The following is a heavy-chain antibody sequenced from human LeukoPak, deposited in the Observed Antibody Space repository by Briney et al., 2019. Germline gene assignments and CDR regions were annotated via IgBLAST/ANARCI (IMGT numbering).Heavy chain of an antibody. CDR2: ISYSGRT. D-gene: IGHD5-24*01. V-gene: IGHV4-59*01. CDR1: GGSITNYY. CDR3: ARPGRQDAYNGHYWYFDL. Sequence: SETLSLTCTVSGGSITNYYWNWIRQPPGKDLEWIGCISYSGRTHYSSALKSRVTISVDTSKNQFSLNLRSVTAADTAVYYCARPGRQDAYNGHYWYFDLWGRGTLVTVSS. J-gene: IGHJ2*01.